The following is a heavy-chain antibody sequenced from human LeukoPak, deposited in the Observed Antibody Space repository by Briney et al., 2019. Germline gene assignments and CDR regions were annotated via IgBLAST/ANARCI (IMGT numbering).Heavy chain of an antibody. V-gene: IGHV3-23*01. D-gene: IGHD2-2*01. J-gene: IGHJ4*02. Sequence: QPGGSLRLSCAASGFTFSSYEMNWVRQAPGKGLEWVSAISGSGGSTYYADSVKGRFTISRDKSKNTLYLQMNSLRAEDTAVYYCAKWLGDIVVVPAAGIDYWGQGTLVTVSS. CDR1: GFTFSSYE. CDR3: AKWLGDIVVVPAAGIDY. CDR2: ISGSGGST.